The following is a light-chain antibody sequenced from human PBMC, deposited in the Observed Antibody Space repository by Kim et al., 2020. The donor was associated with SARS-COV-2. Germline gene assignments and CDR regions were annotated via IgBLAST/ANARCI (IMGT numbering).Light chain of an antibody. Sequence: GHSITISCTGTSSDVGGYNYVSCDQQHPGKAPKLMIYVGSSRPSGVSDRFPGSKSGNTASLTISGLQAEDEADYYCSSYTSSDTLVFGGGTKLTVL. V-gene: IGLV2-14*03. CDR2: VGS. CDR1: SSDVGGYNY. J-gene: IGLJ2*01. CDR3: SSYTSSDTLV.